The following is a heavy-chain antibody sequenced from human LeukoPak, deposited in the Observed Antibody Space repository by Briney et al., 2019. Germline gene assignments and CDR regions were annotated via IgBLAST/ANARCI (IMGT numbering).Heavy chain of an antibody. CDR2: IKQDGSAK. J-gene: IGHJ4*02. CDR1: GVTFTNYW. V-gene: IGHV3-7*04. D-gene: IGHD3-10*01. Sequence: TGGSLRLSCAASGVTFTNYWMSWVRRAPGKGLECVANIKQDGSAKYFVDSVKGRFTISRDNAKNSLYLQMDSLSTEDTAVYYCARDTYGYFDYWGQGTLVTVSS. CDR3: ARDTYGYFDY.